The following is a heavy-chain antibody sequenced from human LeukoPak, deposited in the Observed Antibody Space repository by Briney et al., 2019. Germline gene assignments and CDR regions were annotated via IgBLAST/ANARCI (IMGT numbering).Heavy chain of an antibody. CDR1: GYTFTDYY. J-gene: IGHJ4*02. D-gene: IGHD2-2*01. V-gene: IGHV1-2*02. CDR2: INPNDGDT. Sequence: ASVKVSCKASGYTFTDYYMHWVRQAPGQGFEWMGWINPNDGDTNHAQKFQGRVTMTRDTSISTAHVEVSRLRSDDTAVYYCARANFLYCSSSTCLFDYWGQGTLVTVSS. CDR3: ARANFLYCSSSTCLFDY.